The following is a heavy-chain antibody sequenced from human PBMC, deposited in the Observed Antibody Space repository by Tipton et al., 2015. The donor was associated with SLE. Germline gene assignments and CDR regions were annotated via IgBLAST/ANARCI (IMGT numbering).Heavy chain of an antibody. CDR1: GFNVGSYY. J-gene: IGHJ4*02. CDR3: ARGVAERLGLDF. Sequence: GSLRLSCAISGFNVGSYYMSWVRQAPGKGLEWVGYIYYSGSANYNPSLNSRVSISVDTSHNQFSLKLNSVTAADTALYFCARGVAERLGLDFWGQGSLVTVSS. D-gene: IGHD6-19*01. CDR2: IYYSGSA. V-gene: IGHV4-59*02.